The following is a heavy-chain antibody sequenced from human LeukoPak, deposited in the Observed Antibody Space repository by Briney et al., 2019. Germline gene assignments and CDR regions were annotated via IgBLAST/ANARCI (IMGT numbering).Heavy chain of an antibody. CDR2: ISAYNGNT. D-gene: IGHD3-22*01. V-gene: IGHV1-18*01. CDR1: GYTFTSYD. CDR3: ARRPYYYDTSDYYFEYYFDY. J-gene: IGHJ4*02. Sequence: ASVKVSCKASGYTFTSYDISWVRQAPGQGLEWMGWISAYNGNTNYAQKLQGRVTMTTDTSTSTAYMELRSLRSDDTAVYYCARRPYYYDTSDYYFEYYFDYWGQGTLVTVSS.